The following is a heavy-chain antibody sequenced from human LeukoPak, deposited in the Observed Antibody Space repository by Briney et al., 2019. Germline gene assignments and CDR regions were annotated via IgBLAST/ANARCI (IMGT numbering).Heavy chain of an antibody. J-gene: IGHJ5*02. V-gene: IGHV1-2*02. D-gene: IGHD3-16*02. CDR1: GYTFTGYY. CDR3: ARDNSVGDIAWWFDP. CDR2: INPNSGGT. Sequence: GASVKVSCKASGYTFTGYYMHWVRQAPGQGLEWMGWINPNSGGTNYAHKFQGRVTMTRDMSTTTDYMELSSLRSEDTAVYYCARDNSVGDIAWWFDPWGQGTLVTVSS.